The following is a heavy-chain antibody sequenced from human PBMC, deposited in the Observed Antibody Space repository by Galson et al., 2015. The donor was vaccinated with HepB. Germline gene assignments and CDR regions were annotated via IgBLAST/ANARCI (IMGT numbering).Heavy chain of an antibody. CDR1: GYTFTSYY. Sequence: SVKVSCKASGYTFTSYYMHWVRQAPGQGLEWMGIINPSGGSTSYAQKFQGRVTMTRDTSTSTVYMVLSSLRSEDTAVYYCARPLQAVAGNYYYYYGMDVWGQGTTVTVPS. D-gene: IGHD6-19*01. J-gene: IGHJ6*02. V-gene: IGHV1-46*01. CDR2: INPSGGST. CDR3: ARPLQAVAGNYYYYYGMDV.